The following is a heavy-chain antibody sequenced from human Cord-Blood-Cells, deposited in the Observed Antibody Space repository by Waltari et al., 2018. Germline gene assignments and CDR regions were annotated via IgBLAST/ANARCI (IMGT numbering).Heavy chain of an antibody. CDR1: GFTFSSYW. V-gene: IGHV3-7*01. CDR2: IKQDGSEK. D-gene: IGHD2-2*01. Sequence: EVQLVESGGGWVQPGGSLRLACAASGFTFSSYWRGWVLQSPGKGLEWVANIKQDGSEKYYVDSVKGRFTISRDNAKNSLYLQMNSLRAEDTAVYYCATYQGPFWGQGTMVTVSS. J-gene: IGHJ3*01. CDR3: ATYQGPF.